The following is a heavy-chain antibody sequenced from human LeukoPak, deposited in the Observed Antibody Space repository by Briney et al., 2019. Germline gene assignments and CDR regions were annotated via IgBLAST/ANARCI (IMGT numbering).Heavy chain of an antibody. J-gene: IGHJ4*02. V-gene: IGHV3-48*01. D-gene: IGHD3-10*01. CDR2: ISSSSSTI. Sequence: GGSLRLSCAASGFTFSSYSMNWVRQAPRKGLEWVSYISSSSSTIYYADSVKGRFTISRDNAKNSLYLQMNSLRAEDTAVYYCARERSTMVRGVIVNYFDYWGQGTLVTVSS. CDR3: ARERSTMVRGVIVNYFDY. CDR1: GFTFSSYS.